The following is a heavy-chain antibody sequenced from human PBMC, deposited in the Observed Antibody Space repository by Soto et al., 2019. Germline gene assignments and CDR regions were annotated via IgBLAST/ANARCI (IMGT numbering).Heavy chain of an antibody. Sequence: EVQLVESGGGLVQRGGSLTLSCAVSGFTFSSYWMSWVRQAAGKGLEWVANIKQDGSEKYYVDSVKGRFTTSRDNAKNSLYLQMNSLRAEDTAVYYCARFPAHGSGWHYFDYWGQGTLVTVSS. V-gene: IGHV3-7*02. CDR3: ARFPAHGSGWHYFDY. CDR2: IKQDGSEK. D-gene: IGHD6-19*01. J-gene: IGHJ4*02. CDR1: GFTFSSYW.